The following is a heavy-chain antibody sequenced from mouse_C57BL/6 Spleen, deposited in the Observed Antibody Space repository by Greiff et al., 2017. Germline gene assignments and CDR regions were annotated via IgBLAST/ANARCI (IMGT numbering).Heavy chain of an antibody. J-gene: IGHJ3*01. Sequence: DVKLVESGGGLVKPGGSLKLSCAASGFTFSDYGMHWVRQAPEKGLEWVAYISSGSSTIYYADTVKGRFTISRDNAKNTLFLQMTSLRSEDTAMYYCARDYYGRGLAYWGQGTLVTVSA. CDR3: ARDYYGRGLAY. V-gene: IGHV5-17*01. D-gene: IGHD1-1*01. CDR1: GFTFSDYG. CDR2: ISSGSSTI.